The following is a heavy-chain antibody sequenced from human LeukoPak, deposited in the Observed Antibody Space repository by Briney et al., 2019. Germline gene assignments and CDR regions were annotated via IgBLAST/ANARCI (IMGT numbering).Heavy chain of an antibody. CDR1: GDSVSNGNYY. CDR3: ARSQDYYGSGDY. D-gene: IGHD3-10*01. Sequence: SETLSLTCTVSGDSVSNGNYYWSWLRQPPGKALEWIGYIYYTGNTYYNPSLEGRVTISVDTSKNHFSVKLSSVTAADTAVYYCARSQDYYGSGDYWSQGTLVTVSS. CDR2: IYYTGNT. V-gene: IGHV4-61*03. J-gene: IGHJ4*02.